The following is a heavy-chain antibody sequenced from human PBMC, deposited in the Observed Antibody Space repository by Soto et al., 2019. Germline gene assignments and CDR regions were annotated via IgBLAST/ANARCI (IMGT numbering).Heavy chain of an antibody. CDR2: IYYSGST. J-gene: IGHJ4*02. D-gene: IGHD2-15*01. V-gene: IGHV4-39*01. Sequence: QLQLQESGPGLVKPSETLSLTCTVSGGSISSSSYYWGWIRQPPGKGLEWIGSIYYSGSTYYNPSLKSRVTISVDTSKIQLSLKLSSVTAADTAVYYCARHTPAISISDHWGQGTLVTVSS. CDR3: ARHTPAISISDH. CDR1: GGSISSSSYY.